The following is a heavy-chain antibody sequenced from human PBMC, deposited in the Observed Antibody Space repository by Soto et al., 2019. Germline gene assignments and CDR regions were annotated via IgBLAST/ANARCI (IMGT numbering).Heavy chain of an antibody. Sequence: QLQLQESGPGLVKPSETLSLTCTVSGGSISSSSYYWGWIRQPPGKGLEWIGSIYYSGSPYYNLYPKGLVTISEDTSKNLFSLKLSSVTAADTAVYFCARLPGDCSGESCRIDSWGQGTLVTVSS. J-gene: IGHJ4*02. CDR3: ARLPGDCSGESCRIDS. D-gene: IGHD2-15*01. CDR1: GGSISSSSYY. V-gene: IGHV4-39*01. CDR2: IYYSGSP.